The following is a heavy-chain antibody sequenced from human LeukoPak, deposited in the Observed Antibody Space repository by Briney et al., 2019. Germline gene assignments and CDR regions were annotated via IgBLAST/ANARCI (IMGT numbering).Heavy chain of an antibody. CDR2: LTASGTST. CDR1: GFTFGSYA. CDR3: ARAVVGAPGDGMDV. Sequence: SGGSLRLSCAASGFTFGSYAMSWARQAPGKGLEWVSGLTASGTSTFYADSVRGRFTISRDNSKSTVYLQMNSLRAEDTAVYYCARAVVGAPGDGMDVWGQGTTVTVSS. V-gene: IGHV3-23*01. J-gene: IGHJ6*02. D-gene: IGHD1-26*01.